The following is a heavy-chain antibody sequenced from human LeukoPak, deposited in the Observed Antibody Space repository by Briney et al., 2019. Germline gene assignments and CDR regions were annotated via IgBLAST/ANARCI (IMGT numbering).Heavy chain of an antibody. D-gene: IGHD2-8*01. V-gene: IGHV4-4*09. CDR2: INTKGET. CDR3: ATSNDAKVAPFDH. CDR1: GVSMSAYQ. J-gene: IGHJ4*02. Sequence: SETLSLTCTVSGVSMSAYQWSWIRQSPEKGLEWIGCINTKGETSYNPSLKSRVTTSVDTSKSQFSLRLTSVTAADTAVYYCATSNDAKVAPFDHWGQGAPVTVSS.